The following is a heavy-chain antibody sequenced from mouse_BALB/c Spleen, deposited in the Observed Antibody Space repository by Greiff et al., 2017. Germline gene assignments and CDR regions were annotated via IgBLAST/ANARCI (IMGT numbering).Heavy chain of an antibody. CDR3: TRVYGSRRGHFDY. CDR2: ISSGGSYT. CDR1: GFTFSSYT. V-gene: IGHV5-6-4*01. J-gene: IGHJ2*01. D-gene: IGHD1-1*01. Sequence: EVKVVESGGGLVKPGGSLKLSCAASGFTFSSYTMSWVRQTPEKRLEWVATISSGGSYTYYPDSVKGRFTISRDNAKNTLYLQMSSLKSEDTAMYYCTRVYGSRRGHFDYWGQGTTLTVSS.